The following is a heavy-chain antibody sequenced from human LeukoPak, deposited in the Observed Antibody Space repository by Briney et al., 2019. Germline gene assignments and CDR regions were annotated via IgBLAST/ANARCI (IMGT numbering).Heavy chain of an antibody. J-gene: IGHJ4*02. Sequence: GGSLRLSCAASGFTFSSYWMSWVRQAPGKGLEWVAIIKQDGSEKYYVDSVKGRFTISRDNAKNSLYLQMNSLRAEDTAVYYCVRGFTYGTDYFVYWGQGTLVTVSS. D-gene: IGHD2-8*01. V-gene: IGHV3-7*04. CDR3: VRGFTYGTDYFVY. CDR2: IKQDGSEK. CDR1: GFTFSSYW.